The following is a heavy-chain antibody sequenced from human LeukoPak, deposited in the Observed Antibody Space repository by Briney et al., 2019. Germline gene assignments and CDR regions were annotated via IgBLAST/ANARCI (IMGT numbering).Heavy chain of an antibody. CDR1: GYTFTGYY. CDR2: INPNSGGT. CDR3: ARDGGPYCSSTSCPLDWFDP. J-gene: IGHJ5*02. V-gene: IGHV1-2*02. D-gene: IGHD2-2*01. Sequence: ASVKVSCKASGYTFTGYYMHWVRQAPGQGLEWIGWINPNSGGTNYAQKFQGRVTMTRDTSISTAYMELSRLRYDDTAVYYCARDGGPYCSSTSCPLDWFDPWGQGTLVTVSS.